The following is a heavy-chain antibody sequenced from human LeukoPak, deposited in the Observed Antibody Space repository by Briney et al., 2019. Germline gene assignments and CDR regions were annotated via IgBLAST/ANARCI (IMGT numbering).Heavy chain of an antibody. Sequence: PGGSLRLSCVVSGFTFSNYAMSWVSQAPGKGLEWVSGISGSGGSTYYADSVKGRFTISRDNSKNTLYLQMNSLRAEDTAVYYCAKGGIQLWSQFDYWGQGTLVTVSS. J-gene: IGHJ4*02. CDR2: ISGSGGST. CDR3: AKGGIQLWSQFDY. CDR1: GFTFSNYA. V-gene: IGHV3-23*01. D-gene: IGHD5-18*01.